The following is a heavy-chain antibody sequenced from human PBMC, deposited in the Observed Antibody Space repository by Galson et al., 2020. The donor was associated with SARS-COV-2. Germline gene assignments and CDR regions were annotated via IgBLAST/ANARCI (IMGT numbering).Heavy chain of an antibody. J-gene: IGHJ2*01. Sequence: SETLSLTCTVSGGSISSGSYYWSWIRQPAGKGLEWIGRIYTSGSTNYNPSLKSRVTISVDTSKNQFSLKLSSVTAADTAVYYCARGGSHYDILTGLPHWYFDLWGRGTLVTVSS. CDR2: IYTSGST. CDR1: GGSISSGSYY. CDR3: ARGGSHYDILTGLPHWYFDL. V-gene: IGHV4-61*02. D-gene: IGHD3-9*01.